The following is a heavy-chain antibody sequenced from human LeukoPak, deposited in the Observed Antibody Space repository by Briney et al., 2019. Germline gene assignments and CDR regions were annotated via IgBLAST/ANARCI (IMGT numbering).Heavy chain of an antibody. D-gene: IGHD3-3*01. J-gene: IGHJ4*02. CDR3: ARGPPYDFWKGYYFDY. CDR1: GGSISSGGYY. V-gene: IGHV4-31*03. CDR2: IYYSGST. Sequence: PSQTLSLTCTVSGGSISSGGYYWSWIRQHPGKGLEWIGYIYYSGSTNYNPSLKSRVTISIDTSKNQFSLKLSSVTAADTAVYYCARGPPYDFWKGYYFDYWGQGTLVTVSS.